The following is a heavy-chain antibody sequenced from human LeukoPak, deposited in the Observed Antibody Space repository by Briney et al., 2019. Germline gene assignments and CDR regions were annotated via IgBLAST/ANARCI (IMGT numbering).Heavy chain of an antibody. CDR3: ASLRERSYYARGFDY. Sequence: SETLSLTCTVSGGSIGSSSYYWGWIRQPPGKGLEWIGSIYYSGSTYYNPSLKSRVTISVDTSKNQFSLKLSSVTAANTAVYYCASLRERSYYARGFDYWGQGTLVTVSS. CDR1: GGSIGSSSYY. CDR2: IYYSGST. D-gene: IGHD1-26*01. V-gene: IGHV4-39*01. J-gene: IGHJ4*02.